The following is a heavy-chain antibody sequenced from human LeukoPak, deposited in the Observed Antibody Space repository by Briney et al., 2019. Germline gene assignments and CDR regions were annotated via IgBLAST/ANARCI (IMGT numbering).Heavy chain of an antibody. CDR3: ARVGFYGRAFDI. V-gene: IGHV4-4*07. Sequence: SETLSLTCTVSGGSISSYYWSWIRQPAGKGLEWIGRIYTSGSTNYNPSLKSRVTMSVDTSKNQFSLKPSSVTAADTAVYYCARVGFYGRAFDIWGQGTMVTVSS. CDR2: IYTSGST. D-gene: IGHD3-3*01. CDR1: GGSISSYY. J-gene: IGHJ3*02.